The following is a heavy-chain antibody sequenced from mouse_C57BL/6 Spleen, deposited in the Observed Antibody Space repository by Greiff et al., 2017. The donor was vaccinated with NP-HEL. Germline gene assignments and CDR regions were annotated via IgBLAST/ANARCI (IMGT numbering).Heavy chain of an antibody. D-gene: IGHD1-1*01. J-gene: IGHJ1*03. Sequence: EVQLVESGGDLVKPGGSLKLSCAASGFTFSSYGMSWVRQTPDKRLEWVATISSGGSYTYYPDSVKGRFTISRDNAKNTLYLQMSSLKSEDTAMYYCARRGYGSSYGYFDVWGTGTTVTVSS. CDR1: GFTFSSYG. CDR2: ISSGGSYT. CDR3: ARRGYGSSYGYFDV. V-gene: IGHV5-6*01.